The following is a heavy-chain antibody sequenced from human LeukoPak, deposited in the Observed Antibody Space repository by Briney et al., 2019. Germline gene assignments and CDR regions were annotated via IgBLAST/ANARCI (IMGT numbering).Heavy chain of an antibody. CDR2: INPNSGGT. CDR3: ARGPPEWIQLLWFDP. CDR1: GYTFTGYY. V-gene: IGHV1-2*02. D-gene: IGHD5-18*01. Sequence: ASVKVSCKASGYTFTGYYMHWVRQAPGQGLEWMGWINPNSGGTNYAQKFQGRVTMTRDTSISTAYMKLSRLRSDDTAVYYCARGPPEWIQLLWFDPWGQGTLVTVSS. J-gene: IGHJ5*02.